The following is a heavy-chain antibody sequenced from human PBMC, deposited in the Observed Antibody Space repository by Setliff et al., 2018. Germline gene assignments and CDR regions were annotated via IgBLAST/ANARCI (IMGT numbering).Heavy chain of an antibody. D-gene: IGHD2-15*01. V-gene: IGHV4-59*01. J-gene: IGHJ3*02. CDR2: IYYSGST. CDR1: GGSISTYY. CDR3: ARGRQRGGYCSGSSCSGAFEI. Sequence: KSSETLSLTCTVSGGSISTYYWSWIRQPPGKGLEWIGYIYYSGSTNSNPSLKSRVTISVDTSKNQFSLKLNSVTAADTAVYYCARGRQRGGYCSGSSCSGAFEIWGQGTMVTVSS.